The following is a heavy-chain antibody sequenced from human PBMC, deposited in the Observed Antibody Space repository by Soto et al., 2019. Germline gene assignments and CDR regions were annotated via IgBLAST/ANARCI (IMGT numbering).Heavy chain of an antibody. Sequence: EVQLVESGGGLIQPGGSLRLSCAVSGFTVSNNYMSWVRQAPGKGLEGVSVIYSGGYTAYGDSVKGRFTISRDNSKNTQFLQRNTLGAATPAVFFWGTPPGGGGYWGQGTLVTVSS. CDR1: GFTVSNNY. CDR3: GTPPGGGGY. V-gene: IGHV3-53*01. J-gene: IGHJ4*02. CDR2: IYSGGYT. D-gene: IGHD3-10*01.